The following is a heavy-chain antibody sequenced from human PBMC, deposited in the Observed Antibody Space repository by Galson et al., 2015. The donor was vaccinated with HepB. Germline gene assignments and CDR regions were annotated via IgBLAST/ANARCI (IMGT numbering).Heavy chain of an antibody. CDR2: INIGSGET. CDR1: GYTFSTHN. V-gene: IGHV1-3*04. J-gene: IGHJ4*02. CDR3: ARLNYFASGTYSDQALDY. Sequence: SVKVSCKASGYTFSTHNIHWVRQAPGQRLEWMGWINIGSGETHYVQAFQGRLSFSSDTSASVAYMDLSRLRSEDTALYYCARLNYFASGTYSDQALDYWGQGTLLTV. D-gene: IGHD3-10*01.